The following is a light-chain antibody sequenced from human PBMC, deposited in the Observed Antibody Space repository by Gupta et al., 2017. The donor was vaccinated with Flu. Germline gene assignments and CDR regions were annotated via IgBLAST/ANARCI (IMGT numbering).Light chain of an antibody. CDR3: RHHGNWPPYS. Sequence: EIVLTQSPATLSLSPGERATLSCRASQTFGNYLGWYKQKPGQSPRLLIYDASSRNTGVPARFSGSGSGKDLALTITSREPEDFAVYYYRHHGNWPPYSFGQGTKVEI. CDR1: QTFGNY. V-gene: IGKV3-11*01. CDR2: DAS. J-gene: IGKJ2*01.